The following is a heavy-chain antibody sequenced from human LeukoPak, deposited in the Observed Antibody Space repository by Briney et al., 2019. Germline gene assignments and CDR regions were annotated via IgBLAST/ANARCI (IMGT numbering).Heavy chain of an antibody. V-gene: IGHV1-46*01. Sequence: ASETVSCKASGYTFTSYYMHWVRQAPGQGPEWTGIINPSGGRTSYAQKFQGRVTMTTDTSTSTAYMELRSLRSDDSAVYYCARGFPPRRYYDSSGYYSYYFDYWGQGTLVTVSS. CDR2: INPSGGRT. D-gene: IGHD3-22*01. CDR1: GYTFTSYY. CDR3: ARGFPPRRYYDSSGYYSYYFDY. J-gene: IGHJ4*02.